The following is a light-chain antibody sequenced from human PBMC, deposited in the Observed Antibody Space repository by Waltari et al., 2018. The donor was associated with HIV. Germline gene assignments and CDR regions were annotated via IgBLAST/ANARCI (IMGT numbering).Light chain of an antibody. CDR2: KDS. V-gene: IGLV3-27*01. CDR3: YSSADIPYV. J-gene: IGLJ1*01. CDR1: VVAKKN. Sequence: SHELTQPPSVSVSPGQTARITCSGDVVAKKNVRWFQQKPGQAPVLVVYKDSQRASGIPGRFSGSSSGTTATLIISGAQVEDEADYYCYSSADIPYVFGIGTKVTVL.